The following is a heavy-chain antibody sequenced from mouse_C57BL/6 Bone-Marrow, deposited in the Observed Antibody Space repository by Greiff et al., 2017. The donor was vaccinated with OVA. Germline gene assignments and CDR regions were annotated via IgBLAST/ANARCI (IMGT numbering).Heavy chain of an antibody. CDR3: ARQLTGTAMDY. Sequence: EVQLVESGGDLVKPGGSLKLSCAASGFTFSSYGMSWVRQTPDKRLEWVATISSGGSYTYYPASVKGRFTISRDNAKNTLYLQMSSLKSEDTAMYYCARQLTGTAMDYWGQGTSVTVSS. V-gene: IGHV5-6*01. CDR2: ISSGGSYT. CDR1: GFTFSSYG. J-gene: IGHJ4*01. D-gene: IGHD4-1*01.